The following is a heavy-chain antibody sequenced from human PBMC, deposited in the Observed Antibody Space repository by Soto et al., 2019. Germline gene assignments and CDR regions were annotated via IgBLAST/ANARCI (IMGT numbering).Heavy chain of an antibody. Sequence: ASVKVSCKASGYTFTSYGISWVRQAPGQGLEWMGWISAYNGNTNYAQKLQGRVTMTTDTSTSTAYMELRSLRSDDTAVYYCATTPGYSYGYSGGFVDYWGQGTLVTVSS. CDR1: GYTFTSYG. J-gene: IGHJ4*02. CDR2: ISAYNGNT. V-gene: IGHV1-18*01. CDR3: ATTPGYSYGYSGGFVDY. D-gene: IGHD5-18*01.